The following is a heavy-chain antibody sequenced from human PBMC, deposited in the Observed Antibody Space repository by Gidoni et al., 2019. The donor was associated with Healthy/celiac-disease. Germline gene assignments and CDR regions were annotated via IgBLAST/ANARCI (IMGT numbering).Heavy chain of an antibody. CDR3: AREGKSSGNYEVAFDI. Sequence: QVQLQESGPGLVKPSQTLSLTCTVSGGSISSGSYYWSWIRQPGGKGLEWIGRIYTSGSTNYNPSLKSRVTISLDTSKNQFSLKLSSVTAADTAVYYCAREGKSSGNYEVAFDIWGQGTMVSVSS. D-gene: IGHD1-26*01. CDR1: GGSISSGSYY. CDR2: IYTSGST. J-gene: IGHJ3*02. V-gene: IGHV4-61*02.